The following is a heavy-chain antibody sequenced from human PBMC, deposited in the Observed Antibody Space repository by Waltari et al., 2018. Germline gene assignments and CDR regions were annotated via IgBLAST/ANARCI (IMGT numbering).Heavy chain of an antibody. V-gene: IGHV3-21*06. CDR1: GFAFSIYT. CDR2: ITSKSTYI. J-gene: IGHJ2*01. Sequence: EVQLVESGGGLVEPGGSLRLPCAASGFAFSIYTMTWVRQAPGKGLEWVSSITSKSTYIHYADSVKGRFTISRDNAKNSLYLQMNSLKAEDTAFYYCARDPGNPIDWYFDLWGRGTLVTVSS. CDR3: ARDPGNPIDWYFDL.